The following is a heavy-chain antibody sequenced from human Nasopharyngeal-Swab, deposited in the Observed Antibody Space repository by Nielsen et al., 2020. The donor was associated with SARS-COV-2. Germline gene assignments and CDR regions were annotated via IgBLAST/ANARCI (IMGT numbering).Heavy chain of an antibody. Sequence: ASVKVSCKASGYTFTSYDINWVRQAPGQGLERMGWISAYNGNTDFGQKFQDRVTMTTDTSTSTAYMEMRSLRSDDTAIYYCARGSGASPADAFDLWGHGTMVTVSS. CDR2: ISAYNGNT. CDR3: ARGSGASPADAFDL. CDR1: GYTFTSYD. D-gene: IGHD4-17*01. J-gene: IGHJ3*01. V-gene: IGHV1-18*01.